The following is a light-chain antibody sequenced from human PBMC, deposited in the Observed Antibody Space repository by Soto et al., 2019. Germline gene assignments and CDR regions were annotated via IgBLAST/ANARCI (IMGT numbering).Light chain of an antibody. V-gene: IGKV3-20*01. CDR1: QSVSSY. Sequence: EIVMTQSPATLSVSPGERATLSCRASQSVSSYLAWYQQKPGQAPRLLIYGASNRATGIPDRVSGSGSGTDFTLTINRLEPEDFAVYYCQQYASSPWTFGQGTKVDIK. CDR3: QQYASSPWT. J-gene: IGKJ1*01. CDR2: GAS.